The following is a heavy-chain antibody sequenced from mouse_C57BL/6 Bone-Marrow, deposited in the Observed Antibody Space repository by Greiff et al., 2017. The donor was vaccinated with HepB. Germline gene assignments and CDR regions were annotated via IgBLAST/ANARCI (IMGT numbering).Heavy chain of an antibody. Sequence: VKLQQPGAELVKPGASVKLSCKASGYTFTSYWMHWVKQRPGQGLEWIGMIHPNSGSTNYNEKFKSKATLTVDKSSSTAYMQLSSLTSEDSAVYYCANYGGDDYEDYWGQGTTLTVSS. CDR3: ANYGGDDYEDY. J-gene: IGHJ2*01. V-gene: IGHV1-64*01. CDR1: GYTFTSYW. CDR2: IHPNSGST. D-gene: IGHD2-4*01.